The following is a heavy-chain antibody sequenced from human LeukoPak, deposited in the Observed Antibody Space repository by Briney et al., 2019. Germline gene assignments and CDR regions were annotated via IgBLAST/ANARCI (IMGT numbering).Heavy chain of an antibody. CDR1: GGSISSHY. CDR3: ARAIAVAGTWAFDI. Sequence: SETLSLTCTVSGGSISSHYWSWIRQPPGKGLEWIGYIYYSGSTNYNPSLKSRVTISVDTSKNQFSLKLGSVTAADTAAYYCARAIAVAGTWAFDIWGQGTMVTVSS. J-gene: IGHJ3*02. CDR2: IYYSGST. D-gene: IGHD6-19*01. V-gene: IGHV4-59*11.